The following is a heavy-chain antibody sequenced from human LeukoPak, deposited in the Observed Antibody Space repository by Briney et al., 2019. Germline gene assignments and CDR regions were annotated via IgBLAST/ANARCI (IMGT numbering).Heavy chain of an antibody. CDR1: GFTASSNY. CDR3: ARSTVVTGRYYYYYMDV. J-gene: IGHJ6*03. Sequence: GGSLRLSCAASGFTASSNYMSWVRQAPGKGLEWVSVIDSGGSTYYADSVKGRFTISRDNSRNTLYLQMNSLRAEDTAVYYCARSTVVTGRYYYYYMDVWGKGTTVSVSS. D-gene: IGHD4-23*01. CDR2: IDSGGST. V-gene: IGHV3-53*01.